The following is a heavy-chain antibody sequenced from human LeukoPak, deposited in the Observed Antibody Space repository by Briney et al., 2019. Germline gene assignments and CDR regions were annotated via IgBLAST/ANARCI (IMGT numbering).Heavy chain of an antibody. CDR1: GFTFSSYG. CDR3: TAMQSSGYEHLFDY. CDR2: IWYDGSNK. J-gene: IGHJ4*02. Sequence: PGRSLRLSCAASGFTFSSYGMHWVRQAPGKGLEWVAVIWYDGSNKYYADSVKGRFTISRDNSKNTLYLQMNSLKTEDTAVYYCTAMQSSGYEHLFDYWGQGTLVTVSS. V-gene: IGHV3-33*01. D-gene: IGHD3-22*01.